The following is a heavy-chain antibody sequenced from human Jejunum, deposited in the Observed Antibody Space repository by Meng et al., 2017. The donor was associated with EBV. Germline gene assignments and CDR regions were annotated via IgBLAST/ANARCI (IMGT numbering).Heavy chain of an antibody. CDR1: GGSVNSGNVY. CDR2: IYYSGST. V-gene: IGHV4-61*01. CDR3: AGLRYSGYDRAFDY. D-gene: IGHD5-12*01. Sequence: LPGAGPGLVKPSETLSLTCTVSGGSVNSGNVYWSWIRQPPGKGLEWIGYIYYSGSTNYIPSLKSRVTISLDTSKNQFSLKLSSVTAADTAVYYCAGLRYSGYDRAFDYWGQGALVTVSS. J-gene: IGHJ4*02.